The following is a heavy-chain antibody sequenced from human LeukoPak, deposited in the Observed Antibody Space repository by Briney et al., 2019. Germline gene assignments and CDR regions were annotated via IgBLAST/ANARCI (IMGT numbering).Heavy chain of an antibody. CDR1: GFTVSSNY. CDR3: AKGKYSSGGVPDY. V-gene: IGHV3-53*01. Sequence: GGSPRLSCAASGFTVSSNYMSWVRQAPGRGLEWVSVIYSGGSTYYADSVKGRFTVSRDNSKNTLYLQINSLRGEDTAVYYCAKGKYSSGGVPDYWGQGTLVTVSS. J-gene: IGHJ4*02. D-gene: IGHD6-19*01. CDR2: IYSGGST.